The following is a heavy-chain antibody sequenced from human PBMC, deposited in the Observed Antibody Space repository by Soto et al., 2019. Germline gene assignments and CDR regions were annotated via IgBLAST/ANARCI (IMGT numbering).Heavy chain of an antibody. Sequence: QVQLQESGPGLVKPSETLSLTCTVSGGSISSYYWSWIRQPPGKGLEWIGYIYYSGSTNYNPSLKSRVTKSVDTSKNQFSLKLSSVTAADTAVYYCARDRGRWNYGDFDYWGQGTLVTVSS. J-gene: IGHJ4*02. CDR2: IYYSGST. CDR1: GGSISSYY. D-gene: IGHD1-7*01. CDR3: ARDRGRWNYGDFDY. V-gene: IGHV4-59*01.